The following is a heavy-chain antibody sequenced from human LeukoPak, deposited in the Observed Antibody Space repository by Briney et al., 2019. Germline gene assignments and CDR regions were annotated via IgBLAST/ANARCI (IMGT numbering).Heavy chain of an antibody. J-gene: IGHJ3*02. CDR2: IYYSGST. Sequence: SQTLSLTCTVSGGSISSGGYYWSWIRQHPGKGLEWIGYIYYSGSTYYNPSLKSRVTISVDTSKNQFSLKLSSVTAADTAVYHCARDGSGTTVTTIDAFDIWGQGTMVTVSS. D-gene: IGHD4-17*01. V-gene: IGHV4-31*03. CDR3: ARDGSGTTVTTIDAFDI. CDR1: GGSISSGGYY.